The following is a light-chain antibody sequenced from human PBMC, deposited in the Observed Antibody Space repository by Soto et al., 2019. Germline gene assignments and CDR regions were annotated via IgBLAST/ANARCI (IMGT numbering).Light chain of an antibody. CDR3: SSYTSSSTLLYV. Sequence: QSALTQPASVSGSRGQSITISCTGNSSDVGGYNYVSWYQQHPGKAPKLMIYEVSNRPSGVSNRFSGSKSGNTASLTISGLQAEDEADYYCSSYTSSSTLLYVFGTGTKVTVL. CDR2: EVS. J-gene: IGLJ1*01. V-gene: IGLV2-14*01. CDR1: SSDVGGYNY.